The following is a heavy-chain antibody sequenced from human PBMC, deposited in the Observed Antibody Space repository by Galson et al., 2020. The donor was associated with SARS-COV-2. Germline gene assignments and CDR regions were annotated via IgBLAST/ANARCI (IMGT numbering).Heavy chain of an antibody. Sequence: GESLKISCAASGFTFSSYAMHWVRQAPGKGLEWVAVISYDGSNKYYADSVKGRFTISRDNSKNTLYLQMNSLRAEDTAVYYCARDRPGDYYDSSGYYQGEWYFDLWGRGTLVTVSS. V-gene: IGHV3-30-3*01. CDR1: GFTFSSYA. CDR2: ISYDGSNK. J-gene: IGHJ2*01. CDR3: ARDRPGDYYDSSGYYQGEWYFDL. D-gene: IGHD3-22*01.